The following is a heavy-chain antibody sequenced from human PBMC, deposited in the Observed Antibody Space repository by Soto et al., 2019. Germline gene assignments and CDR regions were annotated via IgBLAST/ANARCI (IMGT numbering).Heavy chain of an antibody. V-gene: IGHV1-46*03. J-gene: IGHJ4*02. D-gene: IGHD3-10*01. CDR1: GYTFTSYY. CDR3: ASGGAGSNFDY. CDR2: INPSGGST. Sequence: QVQLVQSGAEVKKPGASVKVSCKASGYTFTSYYMHWVRQAPRQGLEWMGIINPSGGSTSYAQKFQGRVTMTRDTSTSTVYMELSSMRSEDTAVYYCASGGAGSNFDYWGQGTLVTVSS.